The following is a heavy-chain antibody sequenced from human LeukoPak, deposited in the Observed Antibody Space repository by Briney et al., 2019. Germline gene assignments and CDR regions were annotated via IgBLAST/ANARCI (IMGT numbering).Heavy chain of an antibody. CDR2: IKQDGSEK. Sequence: GGSLRLSCAASGFTFSSTWMSWVRQAPGKGLEWVANIKQDGSEKYYVDSVKGRFTISRDNAKNSLYLQMNSLRAEDTAVYYCARRYFDYWGQGTLVTVPS. CDR1: GFTFSSTW. CDR3: ARRYFDY. V-gene: IGHV3-7*01. J-gene: IGHJ4*02.